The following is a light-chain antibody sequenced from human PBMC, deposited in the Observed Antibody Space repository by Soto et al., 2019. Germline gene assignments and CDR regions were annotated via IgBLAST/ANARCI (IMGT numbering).Light chain of an antibody. CDR1: SSDVGNYNF. Sequence: QSVLTQPRSVSGSPGQSVTLSCTGTSSDVGNYNFVSWYQQHPGKAPKLMIYDVTQRPSGVPDRFSGSKSGNTASLTISGLQAEDEAAYYCCSYAGSYTLIFGGGTKLTVL. CDR3: CSYAGSYTLI. CDR2: DVT. J-gene: IGLJ2*01. V-gene: IGLV2-11*01.